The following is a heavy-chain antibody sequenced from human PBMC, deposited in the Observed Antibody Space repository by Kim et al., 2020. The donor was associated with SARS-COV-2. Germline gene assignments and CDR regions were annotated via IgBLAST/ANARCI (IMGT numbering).Heavy chain of an antibody. D-gene: IGHD3-22*01. V-gene: IGHV1-69*13. CDR3: ARDSLYDSSADGGYWFDP. Sequence: SVKVSCKASGGTFSSYAISWVRQAPGQGLEWMGGIIPIFGTANYAQKFQGRVTITADESTSTAYMELSSLRSEDTAVYYCARDSLYDSSADGGYWFDPWGQGTLVTVSS. CDR2: IIPIFGTA. J-gene: IGHJ5*02. CDR1: GGTFSSYA.